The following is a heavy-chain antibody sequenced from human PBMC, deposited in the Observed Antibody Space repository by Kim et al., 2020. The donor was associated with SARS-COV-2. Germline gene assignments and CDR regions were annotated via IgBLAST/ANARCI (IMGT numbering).Heavy chain of an antibody. J-gene: IGHJ6*02. D-gene: IGHD2-15*01. Sequence: GGSLRLSCAASGFTFSDYYMSWIRQAPGKGLEWVSYISSSSYTNYADSVKGRFTISRDNAKNSLYLQMNSLRAEDTAVYYCARAEAGPRWNGMDVWGQGTTVTVSS. CDR2: ISSSSYT. CDR1: GFTFSDYY. V-gene: IGHV3-11*06. CDR3: ARAEAGPRWNGMDV.